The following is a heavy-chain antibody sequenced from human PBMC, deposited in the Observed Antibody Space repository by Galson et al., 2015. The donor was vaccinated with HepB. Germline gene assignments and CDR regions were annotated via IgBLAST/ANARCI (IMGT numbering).Heavy chain of an antibody. Sequence: LRLSCAASGFTVSSNYMSWIRQPPGKGLEWIGYIYYGGNTYCNPSLKSRVTISVDTSKNQFSLKLSSVTAADTAVYYCARVPVAGTSAAYHYYGMDVWGQGTTVTVSS. V-gene: IGHV4-59*02. CDR2: IYYGGNT. CDR3: ARVPVAGTSAAYHYYGMDV. J-gene: IGHJ6*02. D-gene: IGHD6-19*01. CDR1: GFTVSSNY.